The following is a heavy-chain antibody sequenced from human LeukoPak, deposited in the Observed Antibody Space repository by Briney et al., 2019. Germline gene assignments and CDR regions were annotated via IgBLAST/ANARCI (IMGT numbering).Heavy chain of an antibody. J-gene: IGHJ6*04. Sequence: PSETLSLTCAVYGGSFSGYYWSWIRQPPGKGREWIGEINHSGSTNYNPSLKSRVTISVDTSKNQFSLKLSSVTAADTAVYYCARGRPPRQQLASVGYYYYGMDVWGKGTTVTVSS. CDR2: INHSGST. D-gene: IGHD6-13*01. CDR3: ARGRPPRQQLASVGYYYYGMDV. CDR1: GGSFSGYY. V-gene: IGHV4-34*01.